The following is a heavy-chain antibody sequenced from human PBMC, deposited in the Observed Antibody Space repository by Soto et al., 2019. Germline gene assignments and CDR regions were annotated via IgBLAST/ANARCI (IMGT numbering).Heavy chain of an antibody. CDR2: IGGGGGST. J-gene: IGHJ4*02. CDR1: GFTFNNYA. Sequence: EVQLLESGGGLVQPGGSLRLSCAASGFTFNNYAMNWVRQAPGKGLEWISTIGGGGGSTYYADSVKGRFTISRDNSKNTLYLQMNSLRAEDTAVYYCAKTALADGSLDSWGQGTLVTVSS. CDR3: AKTALADGSLDS. V-gene: IGHV3-23*01. D-gene: IGHD1-26*01.